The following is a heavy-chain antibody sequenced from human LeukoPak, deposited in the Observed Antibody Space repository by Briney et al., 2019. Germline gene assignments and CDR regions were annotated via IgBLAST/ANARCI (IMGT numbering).Heavy chain of an antibody. Sequence: GGSLRLSCAASGFTFSSYAMSWVRQAPGKGLEWVSAISGSGGSTYYADSVKGRFTISRDNSKNTLYLQMNSLRAEDTAVYYCAKYCSSTSCYNPDYWGQGTLVTVSS. V-gene: IGHV3-23*01. CDR2: ISGSGGST. D-gene: IGHD2-2*02. CDR3: AKYCSSTSCYNPDY. J-gene: IGHJ4*02. CDR1: GFTFSSYA.